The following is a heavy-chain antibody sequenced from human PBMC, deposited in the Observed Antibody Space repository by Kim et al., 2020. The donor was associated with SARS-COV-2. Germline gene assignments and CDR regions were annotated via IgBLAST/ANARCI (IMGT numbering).Heavy chain of an antibody. D-gene: IGHD3-10*01. CDR1: GGSISSGGYY. J-gene: IGHJ5*02. CDR3: ARGIYGSGWFDP. V-gene: IGHV4-31*03. Sequence: SETLSLTCTVSGGSISSGGYYWSWIRQHPGKGLEWIGYIDYSGSTYYNPSLKSRVTISVDTSKNQFSLKLSSVTAADTAVYYCARGIYGSGWFDPWGQGTLVTVSS. CDR2: IDYSGST.